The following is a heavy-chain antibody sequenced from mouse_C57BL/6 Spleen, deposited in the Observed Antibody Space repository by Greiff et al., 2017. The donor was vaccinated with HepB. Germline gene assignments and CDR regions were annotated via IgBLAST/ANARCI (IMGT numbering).Heavy chain of an antibody. CDR2: IDPSDSYT. CDR3: AREGVYDYDGYWYFDV. Sequence: VQLQQPGAELVMPGASVKLSCKASGYTFTSYWMHWVKQRPGQGLEWIGEIDPSDSYTNYNQKFKGKSTLTVDKSSCTAYMQLSSLTSEDAAVYYCAREGVYDYDGYWYFDVWGTGTTVTVSS. V-gene: IGHV1-69*01. D-gene: IGHD2-4*01. CDR1: GYTFTSYW. J-gene: IGHJ1*03.